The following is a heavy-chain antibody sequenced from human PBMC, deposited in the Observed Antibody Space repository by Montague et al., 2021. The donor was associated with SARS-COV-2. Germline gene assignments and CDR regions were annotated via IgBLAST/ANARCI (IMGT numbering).Heavy chain of an antibody. CDR1: GASVSGSD. D-gene: IGHD1-14*01. V-gene: IGHV4-59*02. CDR3: ARETMTGDAFDI. Sequence: SETLSLTCTVSGASVSGSDWGWIRQSPGKGLEWIGYFYSVGSTDYNPSLKSRVTISRDTSKNQFSLKVRSVTAADTAVYYCARETMTGDAFDIWGHGTMVTVFS. CDR2: FYSVGST. J-gene: IGHJ3*02.